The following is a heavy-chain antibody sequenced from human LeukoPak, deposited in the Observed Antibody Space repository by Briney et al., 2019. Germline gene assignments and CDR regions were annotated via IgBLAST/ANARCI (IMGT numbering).Heavy chain of an antibody. V-gene: IGHV5-10-1*01. CDR1: GYSFTSYW. D-gene: IGHD4-17*01. Sequence: GESLKISCKGSGYSFTSYWISWVRQMPGKGLEWVGRIDPSDSYTNYRPSFQGHVTISADKSISTAYLQWSSLKASDTAMYYCARPRGTHGDYDLFDYWGQGTLVTVSS. CDR2: IDPSDSYT. J-gene: IGHJ4*02. CDR3: ARPRGTHGDYDLFDY.